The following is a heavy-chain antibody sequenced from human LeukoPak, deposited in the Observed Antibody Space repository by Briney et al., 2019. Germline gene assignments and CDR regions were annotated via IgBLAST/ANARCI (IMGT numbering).Heavy chain of an antibody. V-gene: IGHV1-2*02. J-gene: IGHJ4*02. D-gene: IGHD6-19*01. Sequence: ASVKVSCKASGYTFTGYYMHWVRQAPGQGLEWMGWINPNSGGTNYAQKFQGRVTMTRDTSISTAYMELSRLRSDDTAVYYCARAGQDSSGRGWLCDYWGQGTLVTVSS. CDR1: GYTFTGYY. CDR2: INPNSGGT. CDR3: ARAGQDSSGRGWLCDY.